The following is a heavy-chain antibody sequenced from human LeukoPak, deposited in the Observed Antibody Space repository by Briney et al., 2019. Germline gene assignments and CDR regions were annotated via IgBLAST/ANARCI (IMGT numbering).Heavy chain of an antibody. J-gene: IGHJ4*02. D-gene: IGHD6-19*01. CDR2: INHSGST. Sequence: SETLSLTCAVCGGSFSGYYWSWIRQPPGKGLEWIGEINHSGSTNYNPSLKSRVTISVDTSKNQFSLKLSSVTAADTAVYYCARGPSVAASLDYWGQGTLVTVSS. CDR1: GGSFSGYY. V-gene: IGHV4-34*01. CDR3: ARGPSVAASLDY.